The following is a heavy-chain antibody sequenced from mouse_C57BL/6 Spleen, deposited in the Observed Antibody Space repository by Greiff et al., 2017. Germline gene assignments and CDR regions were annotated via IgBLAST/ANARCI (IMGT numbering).Heavy chain of an antibody. D-gene: IGHD3-1*01. CDR2: ISSGGSYT. V-gene: IGHV5-6*01. CDR3: ARQRGSGDWYFDV. CDR1: GFTFSSYG. J-gene: IGHJ1*03. Sequence: EVKLVESGGDLVKPGGSLKLSCAASGFTFSSYGMSWVRQTPDKRLEWVATISSGGSYTYYPDSVKGRFTISRDNAKNTLYLQMSSLKSEDTAMYYCARQRGSGDWYFDVWGTGTTVTVSS.